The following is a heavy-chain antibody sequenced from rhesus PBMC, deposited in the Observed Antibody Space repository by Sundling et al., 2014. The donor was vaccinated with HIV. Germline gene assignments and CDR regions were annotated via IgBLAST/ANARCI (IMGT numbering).Heavy chain of an antibody. D-gene: IGHD3-3*01. CDR2: IVPLVGLT. J-gene: IGHJ6*01. CDR3: ARERGMRISGLDLDS. V-gene: IGHV1-198*02. Sequence: QVQLVQSGAEVKKPGASVKVSCQASGFSFGSYVINWVRQAPGQGLEWMGGIVPLVGLTNYAQKFQGRLTITADTSTNTAYMELTRLTFEDTAVYYCARERGMRISGLDLDSWGQGVVVTVSS. CDR1: GFSFGSYV.